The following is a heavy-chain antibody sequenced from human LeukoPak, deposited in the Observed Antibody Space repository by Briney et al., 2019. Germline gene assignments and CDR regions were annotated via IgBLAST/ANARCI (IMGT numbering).Heavy chain of an antibody. CDR1: GXTFSDYY. J-gene: IGHJ4*02. V-gene: IGHV3-11*05. D-gene: IGHD7-27*01. Sequence: GGSLRLSCAASGXTFSDYYMSWIGQAPAKGLEWVLYSSSSSSYTNYAASVKSRFTISRDNAKNSLYLQMNSLRAEDTAVYYCARVGGTGDGVYWGQGTLVTVSS. CDR3: ARVGGTGDGVY. CDR2: SSSSSSYT.